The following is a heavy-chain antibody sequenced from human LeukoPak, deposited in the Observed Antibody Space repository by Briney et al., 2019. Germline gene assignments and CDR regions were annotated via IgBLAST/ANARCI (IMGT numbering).Heavy chain of an antibody. V-gene: IGHV4-4*02. D-gene: IGHD5-18*01. CDR1: GGSISSSNW. J-gene: IGHJ6*02. CDR3: ARGRGYSYGSGYYYGMDV. Sequence: SGTLSLTCAVSGGSISSSNWWSWVRQPPGKGLEWIGEIYHSGSTNYNPSLKSRVTISVDTSKNQFSLKLSSVTAADTAVYYCARGRGYSYGSGYYYGMDVWGQGTTVTVSS. CDR2: IYHSGST.